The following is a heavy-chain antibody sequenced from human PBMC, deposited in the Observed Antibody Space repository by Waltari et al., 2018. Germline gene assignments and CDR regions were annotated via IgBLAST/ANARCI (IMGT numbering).Heavy chain of an antibody. D-gene: IGHD3-3*01. CDR3: ARGRDYDFWSGYYFDY. Sequence: QVQLVQSGAEVKKPGSSVKVSCKASGGTFSSYAISWVRQAPGQGLEWMGRIIPIFGTANYAQKFQGRVTITADKSTSTAYMELSSLRSEDTAVYYCARGRDYDFWSGYYFDYWGQGTLVTVSS. V-gene: IGHV1-69*13. J-gene: IGHJ4*02. CDR1: GGTFSSYA. CDR2: IIPIFGTA.